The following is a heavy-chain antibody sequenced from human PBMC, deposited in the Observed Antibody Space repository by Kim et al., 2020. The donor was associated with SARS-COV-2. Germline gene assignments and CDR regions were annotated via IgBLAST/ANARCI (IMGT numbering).Heavy chain of an antibody. CDR2: IYYTGST. Sequence: ITSGGYYWSWIRLLPGKGLEWIGYIYYTGSTYYSPSLNSRVTMSLDTSKNQFSLKLSSVTAADTAVYYCAREGEDDYGDFAYRRRIDPWVQG. CDR1: ITSGGYY. J-gene: IGHJ5*02. CDR3: AREGEDDYGDFAYRRRIDP. V-gene: IGHV4-31*02. D-gene: IGHD4-17*01.